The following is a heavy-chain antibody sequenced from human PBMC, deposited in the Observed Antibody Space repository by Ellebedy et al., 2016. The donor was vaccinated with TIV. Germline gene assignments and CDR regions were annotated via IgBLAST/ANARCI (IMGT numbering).Heavy chain of an antibody. CDR3: AKDSTEYSSSFGY. V-gene: IGHV3-9*01. D-gene: IGHD6-6*01. Sequence: GGSLRLSCAASGFTFDDYAMHWVRQAPGKGLEWVSGISWNSGSIGYADSVKGRFTISRDNAKNSLYLQMNNLRAEDTALYYCAKDSTEYSSSFGYWGQGTLVTVSS. CDR2: ISWNSGSI. J-gene: IGHJ4*02. CDR1: GFTFDDYA.